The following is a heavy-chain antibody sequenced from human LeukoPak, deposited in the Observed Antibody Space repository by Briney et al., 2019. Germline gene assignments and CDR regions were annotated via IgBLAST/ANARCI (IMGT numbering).Heavy chain of an antibody. V-gene: IGHV3-66*02. CDR3: ARGFGKAAADVFGGYTMDV. CDR2: IYTGGST. D-gene: IGHD6-13*01. J-gene: IGHJ6*02. CDR1: GFTVNSNY. Sequence: GGSLRLSCAASGFTVNSNYMSWVRQAPGKGLEWVSLIYTGGSTYYADSVRGRFTISRDNSKNTLYLQMNSLRNEDTAIYYCARGFGKAAADVFGGYTMDVWGQGTTVTASS.